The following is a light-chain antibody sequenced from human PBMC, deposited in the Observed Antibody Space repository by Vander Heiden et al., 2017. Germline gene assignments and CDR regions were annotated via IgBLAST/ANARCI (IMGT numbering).Light chain of an antibody. CDR1: QSISSY. CDR3: MQVYRTLPT. J-gene: IGKJ2*01. Sequence: DIQMTQSPPPLPAPVGVRVTIPSRAGQSISSYLNWYQQKPGKSPKLLIYAASSLQRGVPARFSGSGSGTDFTLTISSVQAEDFGTYYCMQVYRTLPTFGQGTKVEIK. V-gene: IGKV1-39*01. CDR2: AAS.